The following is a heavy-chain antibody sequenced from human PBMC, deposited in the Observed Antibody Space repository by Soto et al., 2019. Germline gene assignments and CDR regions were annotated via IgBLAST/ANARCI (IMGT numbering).Heavy chain of an antibody. CDR3: ATLRRFWNWFDP. V-gene: IGHV1-24*01. Sequence: ASVTVSGKVSGYTVTVLSMHRVRQAPGKGLEWMGGFDPEDGETIYAQKFQGRVTMTEDTSTDTAYMELSSLRSEDTAVYYCATLRRFWNWFDPWGQGTLVTVSP. CDR1: GYTVTVLS. D-gene: IGHD3-3*01. J-gene: IGHJ5*02. CDR2: FDPEDGET.